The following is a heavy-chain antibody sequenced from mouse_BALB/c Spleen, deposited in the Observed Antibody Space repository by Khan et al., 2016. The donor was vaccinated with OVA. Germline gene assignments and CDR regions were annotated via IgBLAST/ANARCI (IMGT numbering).Heavy chain of an antibody. Sequence: EVQLQQSGPELVKPGASVKISCKASGYSFTDYTMNWVKQSHGKNLEWIGLINPYNVGTNYNQKFKGQATLTVDKSSSTAHMELLSLTSEDSAVYYCSRGGYGGLAYWGQGTLVTGSA. V-gene: IGHV1-37*01. CDR1: GYSFTDYT. CDR3: SRGGYGGLAY. D-gene: IGHD1-1*01. J-gene: IGHJ3*01. CDR2: INPYNVGT.